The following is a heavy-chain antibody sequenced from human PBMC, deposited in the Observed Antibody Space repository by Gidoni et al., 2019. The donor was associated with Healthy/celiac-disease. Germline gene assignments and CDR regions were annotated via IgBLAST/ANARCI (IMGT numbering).Heavy chain of an antibody. CDR1: GYTLPSHG. V-gene: IGHV1-18*04. CDR2: ISAYNGNT. J-gene: IGHJ4*02. D-gene: IGHD6-19*01. Sequence: QVQLVQSGAEVKKPGASMKVSCQGSGYTLPSHGISWVRQAPGQGLEWMGWISAYNGNTNYAQKLQGRVTMTTDTSTSTAYMELRSLRSDDTAVYYCARAAEGDSSGWFYYFDYWGQGTLVTVSS. CDR3: ARAAEGDSSGWFYYFDY.